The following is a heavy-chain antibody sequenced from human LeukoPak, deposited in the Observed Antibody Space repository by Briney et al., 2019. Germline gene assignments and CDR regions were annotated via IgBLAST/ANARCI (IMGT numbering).Heavy chain of an antibody. J-gene: IGHJ4*02. D-gene: IGHD2-15*01. CDR3: ARDTYCSGGSCLRDY. CDR2: INWSGRST. Sequence: PGGSLRLSCAASGFTFDDYGMSWVRQAPGKGLEWVSGINWSGRSTGYAESVKGRFTISRDNAKSSLYLQMNSLRAEDTALYYCARDTYCSGGSCLRDYWGQGTLVTVSS. CDR1: GFTFDDYG. V-gene: IGHV3-20*04.